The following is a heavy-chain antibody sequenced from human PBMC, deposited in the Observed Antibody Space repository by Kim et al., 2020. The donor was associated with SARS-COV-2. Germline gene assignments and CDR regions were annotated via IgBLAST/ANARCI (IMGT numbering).Heavy chain of an antibody. CDR1: GFTFSSYG. CDR3: AKDMYSGSKYYYYYGMDV. D-gene: IGHD1-26*01. J-gene: IGHJ6*02. V-gene: IGHV3-30*18. Sequence: GGSLRLSCAASGFTFSSYGMHWVRQAPGKGLEWVAVISYDGSNKYYADSVKGRFTISRDNSKNTLYLQMNSLRAEDTAVYYCAKDMYSGSKYYYYYGMDVWGQGTTVTV. CDR2: ISYDGSNK.